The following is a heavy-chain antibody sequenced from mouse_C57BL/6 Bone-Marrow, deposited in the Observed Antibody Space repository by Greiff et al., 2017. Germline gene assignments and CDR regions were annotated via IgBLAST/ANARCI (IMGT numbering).Heavy chain of an antibody. D-gene: IGHD3-2*02. CDR1: EYEFPSHD. Sequence: EVKLMESGGGLVQPGESLKLSCESNEYEFPSHDLSWVRKTPEKRLELVAALNSDGGSTYYPDTMERRFITYRDNTKKTLYLQMRSLRSEDTALYYSGRDRAGSFDYWGQGTTLTVSS. J-gene: IGHJ2*01. CDR3: GRDRAGSFDY. CDR2: LNSDGGST. V-gene: IGHV5-2*01.